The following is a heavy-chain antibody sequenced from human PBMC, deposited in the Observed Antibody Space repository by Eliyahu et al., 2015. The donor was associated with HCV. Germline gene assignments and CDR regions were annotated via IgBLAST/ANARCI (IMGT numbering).Heavy chain of an antibody. CDR2: TIPILGTG. CDR3: ARIVPATAGWHDP. J-gene: IGHJ5*02. CDR1: GSYT. V-gene: IGHV1-69*08. D-gene: IGHD6-19*01. Sequence: QVLLVQSGTEVKKPGSAVRVSCXASGSYTLSWVRQAPGQGLEWMGRTIPILGTGESAQQFQGRLTITADKSTNTAYMELRRLTPEDTAVYYCARIVPATAGWHDPWGQGTLVIVSS.